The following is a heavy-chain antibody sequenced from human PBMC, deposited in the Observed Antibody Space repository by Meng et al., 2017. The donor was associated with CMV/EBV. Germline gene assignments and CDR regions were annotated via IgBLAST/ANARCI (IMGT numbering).Heavy chain of an antibody. CDR1: GGAFSSYG. Sequence: QLVQSGGGGKKPGSSVTGSCKASGGAFSSYGISWVRQAPGQGLEWMGGIIPIFGTANYAQKFQGRVTITADESTSTAYMELSSLRSEDTAVYYCARQLRLGELSPFDYWGQGTLVTVSS. CDR3: ARQLRLGELSPFDY. V-gene: IGHV1-69*01. CDR2: IIPIFGTA. J-gene: IGHJ4*02. D-gene: IGHD3-16*02.